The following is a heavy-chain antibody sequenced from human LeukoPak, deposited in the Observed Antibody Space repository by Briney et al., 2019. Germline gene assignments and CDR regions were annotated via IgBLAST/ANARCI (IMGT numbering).Heavy chain of an antibody. CDR3: AKAGGNSFMYALDI. CDR1: GFTLSTYV. J-gene: IGHJ3*02. CDR2: ISHSGGPT. V-gene: IGHV3-23*01. Sequence: PGGSLRLSGAASGFTLSTYVMSWVRQAPGKGLEWVSSISHSGGPTYYADSVEGRFTFSRDNSKNTLYLQMHSLRTEDTAVYYCAKAGGNSFMYALDIWGQGTMVTVSS. D-gene: IGHD4-23*01.